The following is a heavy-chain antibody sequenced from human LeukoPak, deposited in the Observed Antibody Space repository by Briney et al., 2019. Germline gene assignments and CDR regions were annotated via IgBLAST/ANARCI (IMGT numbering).Heavy chain of an antibody. J-gene: IGHJ2*01. CDR2: IYDSGST. Sequence: SETLSLTPTLSGGSTSSGGFYSRWIRQLPGKGLEWMGYIYDSGSTYYNPSLRSRVTMSVDTSKNQFSLKLNSVTAADTAVYYGMRGGRGAGSEYWYFDLWGRGTLVTVSS. CDR1: GGSTSSGGFY. CDR3: MRGGRGAGSEYWYFDL. V-gene: IGHV4-31*03. D-gene: IGHD3-10*01.